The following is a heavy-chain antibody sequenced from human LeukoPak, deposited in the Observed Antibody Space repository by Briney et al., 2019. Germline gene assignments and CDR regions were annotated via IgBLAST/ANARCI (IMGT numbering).Heavy chain of an antibody. J-gene: IGHJ4*02. CDR3: AHSGFCTAGSCYSFFDY. CDR1: GLSFNTSGVG. Sequence: SGPTLVNPSQTLTLTCTFSGLSFNTSGVGVGWIRQPPGKALEWLALIYWDDDKRYSPSLKSRLIITKDTSKNQVVLKMTNIDPVDTATYYCAHSGFCTAGSCYSFFDYWGQGALVTVSS. CDR2: IYWDDDK. V-gene: IGHV2-5*02. D-gene: IGHD2-15*01.